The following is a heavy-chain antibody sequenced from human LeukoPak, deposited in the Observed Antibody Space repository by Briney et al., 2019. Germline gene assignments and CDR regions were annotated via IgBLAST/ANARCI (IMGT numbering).Heavy chain of an antibody. CDR3: ASQPYYESSGYYFY. D-gene: IGHD3-22*01. J-gene: IGHJ4*02. Sequence: SETLSLTCTVSGGSISSSTYNWGWIRQPPGKGLEWIGSIYNSGSTFYNPSLKSRATISIDTSKDQFSLKLSSVTAADTAIYYCASQPYYESSGYYFYWGQGTLVTVSS. CDR1: GGSISSSTYN. CDR2: IYNSGST. V-gene: IGHV4-39*01.